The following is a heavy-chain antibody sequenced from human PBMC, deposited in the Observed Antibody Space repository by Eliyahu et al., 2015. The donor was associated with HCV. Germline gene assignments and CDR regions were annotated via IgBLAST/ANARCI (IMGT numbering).Heavy chain of an antibody. V-gene: IGHV1-69*04. CDR1: GGTFCSYA. CDR2: IIPILGIA. J-gene: IGHJ6*02. Sequence: QVQLVQSGAEVKKPGSSVKVSCKASGGTFCSYAISWVRQAPGQGLEWMGRIIPILGIANYAQKFQGRVTITADKSTSTAYMELSSLRSEDTAVYYCARDSPTVPYYYYYGMDVWGQGTTVTVSS. CDR3: ARDSPTVPYYYYYGMDV. D-gene: IGHD4-17*01.